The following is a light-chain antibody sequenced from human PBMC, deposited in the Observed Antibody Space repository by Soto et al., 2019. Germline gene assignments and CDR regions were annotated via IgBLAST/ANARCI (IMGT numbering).Light chain of an antibody. Sequence: DIQMTQSPSTLSASVGDTVTITCRASQGVSNWVAWYRQKPGQAPELLIYDASTLQSGVPSRFSGTGYGTDFTLTISILHPADSAAYACQQYDGYPYTFGQGTKLEVK. CDR2: DAS. CDR1: QGVSNW. CDR3: QQYDGYPYT. V-gene: IGKV1-5*01. J-gene: IGKJ2*01.